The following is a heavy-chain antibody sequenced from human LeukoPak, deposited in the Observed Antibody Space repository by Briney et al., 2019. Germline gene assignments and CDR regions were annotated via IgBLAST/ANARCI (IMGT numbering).Heavy chain of an antibody. V-gene: IGHV3-30*18. CDR1: GFTFSSYA. CDR3: AKPAGGYSSGWYSSHFDY. CDR2: IFYVGSNK. D-gene: IGHD6-19*01. J-gene: IGHJ4*02. Sequence: GRSLRLSCAASGFTFSSYAMHWVRQAPGKGLEWVAVIFYVGSNKYYLESVKGRFTISRDNSKNTVYLQMNSLGAEDTAVYYCAKPAGGYSSGWYSSHFDYWGQGVLVTVSS.